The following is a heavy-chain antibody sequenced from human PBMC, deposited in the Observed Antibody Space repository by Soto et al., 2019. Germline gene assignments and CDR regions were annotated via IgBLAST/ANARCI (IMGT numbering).Heavy chain of an antibody. CDR1: GGSFSGYY. J-gene: IGHJ4*02. Sequence: SETLSLTCAVYGGSFSGYYWSWIRQPPGKGLEWIGEINHSGSTNYNPSLKSRVTISVDTSKNQFSLKLSSVTAADTAVYYCARGRRAQQTRRFDYWGQGTLVTVSS. CDR3: ARGRRAQQTRRFDY. D-gene: IGHD6-13*01. CDR2: INHSGST. V-gene: IGHV4-34*01.